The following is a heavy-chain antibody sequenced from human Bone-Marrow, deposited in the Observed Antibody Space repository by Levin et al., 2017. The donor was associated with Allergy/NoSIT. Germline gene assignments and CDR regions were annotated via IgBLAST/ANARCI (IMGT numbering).Heavy chain of an antibody. CDR3: ATGGLYYFDY. J-gene: IGHJ4*02. V-gene: IGHV3-23*01. CDR1: GFTFSSRA. CDR2: VTGTSGT. Sequence: SGGSLRLSCAASGFTFSSRAMTWVRQAPGKGLEWVSTVTGTSGTFYADSVKGRFTISRDNSKNTLYLQMNSLRAADTAIYYCATGGLYYFDYWGQGTLVTVSS.